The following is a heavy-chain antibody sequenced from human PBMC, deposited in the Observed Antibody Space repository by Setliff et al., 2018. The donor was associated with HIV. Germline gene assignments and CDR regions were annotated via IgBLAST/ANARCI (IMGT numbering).Heavy chain of an antibody. CDR3: ARGDQSSSWYIY. D-gene: IGHD6-13*01. J-gene: IGHJ4*02. Sequence: PSETLSLTCAVSGGAITNSRHYWVWIRQSPGKGLEWIGTRISDSATTSVNPSLKSRVTISLDTSKKQFSLKVISVTAADTAVYYCARGDQSSSWYIYWGQGTLVTVSS. CDR2: ISDSATT. CDR1: GGAITNSRHY. V-gene: IGHV4-39*07.